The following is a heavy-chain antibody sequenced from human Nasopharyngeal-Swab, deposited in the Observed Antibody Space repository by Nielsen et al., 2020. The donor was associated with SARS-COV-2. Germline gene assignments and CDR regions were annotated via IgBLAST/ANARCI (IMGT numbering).Heavy chain of an antibody. CDR2: INWNGGSR. V-gene: IGHV3-20*04. D-gene: IGHD6-19*01. CDR1: GFSFDDYG. Sequence: GESLKISCAASGFSFDDYGMTWVRQGPGKGLEWVSTINWNGGSRTYADSVKGRFTISRDDSKNTGYLQMNSLRAEDTAVYYCARTFNLRGIAEAGNVGDLWGLGTMVIVSS. CDR3: ARTFNLRGIAEAGNVGDL. J-gene: IGHJ3*01.